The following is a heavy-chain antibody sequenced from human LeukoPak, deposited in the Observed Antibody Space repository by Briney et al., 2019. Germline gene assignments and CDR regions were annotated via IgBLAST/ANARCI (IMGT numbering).Heavy chain of an antibody. CDR3: ARGQLGSGMDDP. V-gene: IGHV4-39*01. CDR2: IYYSGIT. CDR1: GGSISSSSYY. J-gene: IGHJ5*02. D-gene: IGHD3-10*01. Sequence: SETLSLTCTVSGGSISSSSYYWGWIRQPPGKGLEWIGSIYYSGITYYNPSLKSRVTISVDTSKSQFSLRLSSVTAADTAVYYCARGQLGSGMDDPWGQGTLVTVSS.